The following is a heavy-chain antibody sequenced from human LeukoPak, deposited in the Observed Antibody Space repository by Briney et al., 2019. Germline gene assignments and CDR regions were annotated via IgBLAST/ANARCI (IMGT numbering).Heavy chain of an antibody. Sequence: PSETLSLTCAVYGGSFSGYYWSWIRQPPGKGLEWIGEINHSGSTNYNPSLKSRVTISVDTSKNQSCLKLSSVTAADTAVYYCARQDLQVTYYDYVWGSCHTFDPWGQGTLVTVSS. CDR2: INHSGST. D-gene: IGHD3-16*01. CDR1: GGSFSGYY. J-gene: IGHJ5*02. V-gene: IGHV4-34*01. CDR3: ARQDLQVTYYDYVWGSCHTFDP.